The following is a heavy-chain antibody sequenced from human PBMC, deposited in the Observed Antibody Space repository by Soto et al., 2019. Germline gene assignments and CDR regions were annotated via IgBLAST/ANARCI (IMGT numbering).Heavy chain of an antibody. V-gene: IGHV1-69*02. CDR1: GGTFSTYS. CDR2: IIPMLGVR. J-gene: IGHJ3*02. CDR3: TIGSWSGEVFDI. D-gene: IGHD2-21*01. Sequence: QVQLVQSGAEVKKPGSSVKVSCKDSGGTFSTYSMFWVRQAPGQGLEWMGRIIPMLGVRNYAQRFQDRVTIIADKSTATVHMELSSLRSEDTAMYYCTIGSWSGEVFDIWGQGTMVTFSS.